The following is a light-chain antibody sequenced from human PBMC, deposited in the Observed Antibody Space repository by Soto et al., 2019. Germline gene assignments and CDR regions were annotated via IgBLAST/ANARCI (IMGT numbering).Light chain of an antibody. V-gene: IGKV4-1*01. CDR1: QSVLYSSNNKNY. Sequence: DIVMTQSPDSLAVSLGEGATINCKSSQSVLYSSNNKNYLAWYQQKPGQPPNLLIYWASTRESGVPDRFSGSGSGTDFTLTINSLQAEDVAFYYCQQYYSTPPTFGQGTKLEIK. CDR2: WAS. J-gene: IGKJ2*01. CDR3: QQYYSTPPT.